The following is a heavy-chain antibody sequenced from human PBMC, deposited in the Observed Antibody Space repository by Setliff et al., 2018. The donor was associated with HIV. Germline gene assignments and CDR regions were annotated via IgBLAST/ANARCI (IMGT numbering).Heavy chain of an antibody. J-gene: IGHJ6*03. CDR3: AKGRYSSSPYYYYYMDV. V-gene: IGHV3-53*05. D-gene: IGHD6-13*01. CDR2: IYSDDGSNK. CDR1: GFSVSSNY. Sequence: QPGGSLRLSCDASGFSVSSNYMSWVRQAPGKGLEWVSFIYSDDGSNKYYADSVKGRFTISRDNSKNTLSLQMNSLRAEDTAVYYCAKGRYSSSPYYYYYMDVWGKGTTVTVSS.